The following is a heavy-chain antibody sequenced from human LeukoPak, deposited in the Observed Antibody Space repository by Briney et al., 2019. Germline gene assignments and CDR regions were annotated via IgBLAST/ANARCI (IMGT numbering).Heavy chain of an antibody. D-gene: IGHD5-18*01. J-gene: IGHJ4*02. CDR2: ISGSGGST. Sequence: GGSLRLSCAASGFTFSSYAMSWVRQAPGKGLEWVSAISGSGGSTYYADSVKGRFTIPRENAKNSLYLHMNSLRAEDTAVYYCARDRIQLWSHDYWGQGTLVTVSS. CDR3: ARDRIQLWSHDY. CDR1: GFTFSSYA. V-gene: IGHV3-23*01.